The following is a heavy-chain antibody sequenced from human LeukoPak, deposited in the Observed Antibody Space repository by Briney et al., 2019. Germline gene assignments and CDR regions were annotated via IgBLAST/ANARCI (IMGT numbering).Heavy chain of an antibody. Sequence: PSETLSLTCTVSGGSISSYYWSWIRQPPGKGLEWIGYIYYSGSTNYNPSLKSRVTISVDTSKNQFSLKLSSVTAADTAVYYCARLAVTDYYYYMDVWGKGTTVTVSS. V-gene: IGHV4-59*01. CDR3: ARLAVTDYYYYMDV. CDR1: GGSISSYY. J-gene: IGHJ6*03. D-gene: IGHD5-18*01. CDR2: IYYSGST.